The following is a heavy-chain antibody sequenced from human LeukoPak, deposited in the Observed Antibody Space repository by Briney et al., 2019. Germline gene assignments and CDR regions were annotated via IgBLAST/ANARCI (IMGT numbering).Heavy chain of an antibody. CDR3: ARPRQDAFDI. V-gene: IGHV3-74*01. J-gene: IGHJ3*02. CDR2: INSDGSST. CDR1: GFTFSSYW. Sequence: SGGSLRLSCAASGFTFSSYWMHWVRQAPGKGLVWASRINSDGSSTSYADSVKGRFTISRDNAKNTLYLQMNSLRAEDTAVYYCARPRQDAFDIWGQGTMVTVSS.